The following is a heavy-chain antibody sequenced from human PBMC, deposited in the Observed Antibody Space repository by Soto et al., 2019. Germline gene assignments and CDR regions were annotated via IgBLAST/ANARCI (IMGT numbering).Heavy chain of an antibody. Sequence: QVQLVQSGAEVKKPGASVKVSCKASGYTFASYAISWMRQAPGQGLEWMGWISAYNGNTNYAQKPQGRVTMTTDPSTRTAYMELRSLRSDDTAVYYCASDPPPPAYWGPGPLVSVSS. CDR3: ASDPPPPAY. V-gene: IGHV1-18*01. CDR2: ISAYNGNT. CDR1: GYTFASYA. J-gene: IGHJ4*02. D-gene: IGHD2-2*01.